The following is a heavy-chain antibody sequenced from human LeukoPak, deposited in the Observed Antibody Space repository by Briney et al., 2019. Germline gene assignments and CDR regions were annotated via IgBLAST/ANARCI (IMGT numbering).Heavy chain of an antibody. J-gene: IGHJ6*03. Sequence: GASVKVSCKASGGTFSSYAISWVRQAPGQGLEWMGGIIPIFGTANYAQKLQGRVTMTTDTSTSTAYMELRSLRSDDTAVYYCARDRYYDILTGYFGQSYYYYMDVWGKGTTVTISS. CDR1: GGTFSSYA. CDR3: ARDRYYDILTGYFGQSYYYYMDV. D-gene: IGHD3-9*01. V-gene: IGHV1-69*05. CDR2: IIPIFGTA.